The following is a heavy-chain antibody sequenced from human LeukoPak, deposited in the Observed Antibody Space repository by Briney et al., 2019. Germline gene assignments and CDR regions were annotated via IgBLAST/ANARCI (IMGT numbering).Heavy chain of an antibody. J-gene: IGHJ5*02. V-gene: IGHV4-4*09. CDR3: ARRSQVGATAVWFDP. CDR1: GVSISSYY. D-gene: IGHD1-26*01. Sequence: SETLSLTCTGSGVSISSYYWSWVRQTPGRGAERVGYIYTSCSPTYNPSLKRRVTISVDTSKNHFSLKLSSVTAADTAVYYCARRSQVGATAVWFDPWGQGTLVTVSS. CDR2: IYTSCSP.